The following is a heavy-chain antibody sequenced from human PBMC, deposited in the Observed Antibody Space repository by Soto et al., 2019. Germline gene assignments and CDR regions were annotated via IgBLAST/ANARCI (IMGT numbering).Heavy chain of an antibody. D-gene: IGHD3-22*01. Sequence: QVQLVQSGAEVKKPGSSVKVSCKACGGTFSSYAITWVRQAPGQGLEWMGGIIPIFGTANYAQKFQARVTITADESTSTAYMELSRLRSEDTAVYYCARDRGPSSGYYPYWFDPWGQGTLVTVSS. J-gene: IGHJ5*02. CDR2: IIPIFGTA. V-gene: IGHV1-69*12. CDR1: GGTFSSYA. CDR3: ARDRGPSSGYYPYWFDP.